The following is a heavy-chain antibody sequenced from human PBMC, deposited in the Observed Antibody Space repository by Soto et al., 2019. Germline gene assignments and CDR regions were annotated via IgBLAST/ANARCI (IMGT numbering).Heavy chain of an antibody. CDR1: GYTVSNYD. V-gene: IGHV1-18*01. D-gene: IGHD4-17*01. CDR3: ARAFDYGDERAIDF. Sequence: QVQLVQSGAEVKKPGASVKVSCQTSGYTVSNYDINWVRQAPGQGLEWMGCISVYNEDKNYAQKFQGRVTMTTDTSTNTAYLDLRNLRSDDTAVHYCARAFDYGDERAIDFWGQGTLVTVSS. CDR2: ISVYNEDK. J-gene: IGHJ4*02.